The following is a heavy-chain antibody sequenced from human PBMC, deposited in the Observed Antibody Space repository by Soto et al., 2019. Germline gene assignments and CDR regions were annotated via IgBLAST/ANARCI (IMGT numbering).Heavy chain of an antibody. J-gene: IGHJ6*02. V-gene: IGHV4-4*07. CDR1: GGSISGYY. Sequence: SETLSLTCTVSGGSISGYYWSWVRQPAGKGLEWVGRIYSDGTTNYSPSLKSRVTMSLDTSKDQFSLHLNSVTAADTAVYYCSSVGCSNSKCYTRGMGGWGQGTTVNVSS. CDR2: IYSDGTT. D-gene: IGHD2-2*01. CDR3: SSVGCSNSKCYTRGMGG.